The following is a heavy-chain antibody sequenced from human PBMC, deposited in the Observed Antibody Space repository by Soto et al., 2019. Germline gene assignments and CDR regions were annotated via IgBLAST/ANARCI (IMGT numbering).Heavy chain of an antibody. V-gene: IGHV3-23*01. CDR1: GFTFSSYA. CDR2: ISGSGGST. D-gene: IGHD4-17*01. J-gene: IGHJ5*02. Sequence: GGSLRLSCAASGFTFSSYAMSWVRQAPGKGLEWVSAISGSGGSTYYADSVKGRFTISRDNSKNTLYLQMNSLRSDDTAVYYCARDYARSWFDPWGQRTLVTVSS. CDR3: ARDYARSWFDP.